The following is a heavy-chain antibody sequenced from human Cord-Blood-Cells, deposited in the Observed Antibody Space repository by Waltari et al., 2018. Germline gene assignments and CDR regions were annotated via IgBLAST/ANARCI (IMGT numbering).Heavy chain of an antibody. V-gene: IGHV1-18*01. CDR2: SSAYNGNT. D-gene: IGHD6-6*01. CDR3: ARSQGAIAARPAFDI. J-gene: IGHJ3*02. Sequence: QVQLVQSGAEVKKPGASVKVSCKASGYTFTSYGISWVRQAPGQGLEWMGWSSAYNGNTNYAQKLQGRVTTTTDTSTRTAYMGLRSLRSDDTAVYYCARSQGAIAARPAFDIWGQGTMVTVSS. CDR1: GYTFTSYG.